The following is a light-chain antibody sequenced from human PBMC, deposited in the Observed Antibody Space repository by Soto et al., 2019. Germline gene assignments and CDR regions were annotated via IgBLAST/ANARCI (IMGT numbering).Light chain of an antibody. J-gene: IGLJ2*01. V-gene: IGLV2-8*01. CDR2: EVS. CDR3: SSYAGSDNYVV. CDR1: SSDVGGYNS. Sequence: SALTQPPSASGSPGQSVTISCTGTSSDVGGYNSVSWYRQHPGKAPKLMIYEVSRRPSGVPDRFSASKSGNTASLTVSGLQAEDEADYYCSSYAGSDNYVVFGGGTKLTVL.